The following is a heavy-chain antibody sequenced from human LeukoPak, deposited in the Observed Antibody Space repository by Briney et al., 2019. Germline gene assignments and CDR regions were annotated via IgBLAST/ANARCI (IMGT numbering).Heavy chain of an antibody. CDR1: GFTFSSYW. D-gene: IGHD1-26*01. CDR2: IKQDGSEK. Sequence: GGSLRLSCAASGFTFSSYWMSWVRQAPRKGLEWVANIKQDGSEKYYVDSVKGRFTISRDNAKNSLYLQMNSLRAEDTAVYYCARQGGSLGEYFDLWGRGTLVTVSS. J-gene: IGHJ2*01. V-gene: IGHV3-7*01. CDR3: ARQGGSLGEYFDL.